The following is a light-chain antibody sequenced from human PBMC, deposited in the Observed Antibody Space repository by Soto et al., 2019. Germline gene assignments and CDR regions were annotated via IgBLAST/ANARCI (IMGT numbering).Light chain of an antibody. CDR1: QDISNY. CDR2: TAS. CDR3: QQLNSYPLA. V-gene: IGKV1-9*01. J-gene: IGKJ4*01. Sequence: DIQFTQSPSFLSASVGDRVALTYRANQDISNYLDWYQQKPGKAPKLLMYTASTLPSGVPSRFSGSGSGAEFTLTISSLQPEDVETYYCQQLNSYPLAFGGGTKVDIK.